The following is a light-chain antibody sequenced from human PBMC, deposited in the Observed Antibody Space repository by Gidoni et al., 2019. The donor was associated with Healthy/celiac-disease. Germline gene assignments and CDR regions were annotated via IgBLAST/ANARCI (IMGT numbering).Light chain of an antibody. CDR3: QQYYSTPFT. J-gene: IGKJ3*01. CDR1: QSVLYSSNNKNY. CDR2: WAA. Sequence: DIVMTHSLDSLAVSLGERATINCKSSQSVLYSSNNKNYLAWYQQQPGQPPKLLIYWAATRESGVPDRFSGSGSGTDFTLTISSLQAEDVAVYYCQQYYSTPFTFGPGTKVDIK. V-gene: IGKV4-1*01.